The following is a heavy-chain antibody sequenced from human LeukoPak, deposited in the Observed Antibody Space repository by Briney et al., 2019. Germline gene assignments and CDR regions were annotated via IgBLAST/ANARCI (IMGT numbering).Heavy chain of an antibody. Sequence: PSETLSLTCTVSGGSISSSSYYWGWIRQPPGKGLEWIGSIYYSGSTYYNPSLKSRVTISVDTSKNQFSLKLSSVTAADTAVYYCAREPSVAAGGNFDYWGQGTLVTVSS. CDR2: IYYSGST. V-gene: IGHV4-39*07. J-gene: IGHJ4*02. CDR1: GGSISSSSYY. CDR3: AREPSVAAGGNFDY. D-gene: IGHD6-19*01.